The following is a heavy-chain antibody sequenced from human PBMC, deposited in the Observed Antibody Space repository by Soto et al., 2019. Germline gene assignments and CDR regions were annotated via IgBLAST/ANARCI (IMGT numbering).Heavy chain of an antibody. CDR3: SRGPVPSPVITIFGVVIIIPSWLDP. V-gene: IGHV4-31*03. D-gene: IGHD3-3*01. CDR2: IYYSGST. CDR1: GGSISSGGYY. J-gene: IGHJ5*02. Sequence: SETLSLTCTVSGGSISSGGYYWSWIRQHPGKGLEWIGYIYYSGSTYYNPSLKSRVTISVDTSKNQFSLKLSSVTAADTAVYFCSRGPVPSPVITIFGVVIIIPSWLDPWGKGNLVTVSS.